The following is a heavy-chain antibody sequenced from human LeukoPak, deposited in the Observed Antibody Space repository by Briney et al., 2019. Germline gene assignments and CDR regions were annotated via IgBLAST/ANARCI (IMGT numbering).Heavy chain of an antibody. CDR3: ARDRGNWNYPLDY. J-gene: IGHJ4*02. CDR2: IYTSGST. CDR1: CGSISSYY. Sequence: KPSETLSLTCTVSCGSISSYYWGWVRQPAGEGLGGVWRIYTSGSTNYNPSLKSRVTMSVDTSKNQFSLKLSSVTAADTAVYYCARDRGNWNYPLDYWGQGTLVTVSS. V-gene: IGHV4-4*07. D-gene: IGHD1-7*01.